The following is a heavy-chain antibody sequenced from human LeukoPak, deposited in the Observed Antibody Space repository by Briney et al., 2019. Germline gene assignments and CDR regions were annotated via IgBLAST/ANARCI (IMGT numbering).Heavy chain of an antibody. J-gene: IGHJ5*02. Sequence: GASVKVSCKASGGTFSSYTISWVRQAPGQGLEWMGRIIPILGIANYAQKFQGRVTITADKSTSTAYMELSSLRSEDTAVYYCARVRGIMFTFGGAAAFDPWGQGTLVTVSS. D-gene: IGHD3-16*01. CDR3: ARVRGIMFTFGGAAAFDP. CDR1: GGTFSSYT. V-gene: IGHV1-69*02. CDR2: IIPILGIA.